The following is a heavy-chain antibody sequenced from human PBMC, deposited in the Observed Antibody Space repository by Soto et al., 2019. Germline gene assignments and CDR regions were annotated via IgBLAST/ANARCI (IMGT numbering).Heavy chain of an antibody. V-gene: IGHV1-69*13. D-gene: IGHD3-3*01. J-gene: IGHJ6*02. CDR3: ARGAYYDFWSGYYRHYYYYGMDV. CDR1: GYTFTSYD. CDR2: IIPIFGTA. Sequence: GASVKVSCKASGYTFTSYDINWVRQATGQGLEWMGGIIPIFGTANYAQKFQGRVTITADESTSTAYMELSSLRSEDTAVYYCARGAYYDFWSGYYRHYYYYGMDVWGQGTTVTVSS.